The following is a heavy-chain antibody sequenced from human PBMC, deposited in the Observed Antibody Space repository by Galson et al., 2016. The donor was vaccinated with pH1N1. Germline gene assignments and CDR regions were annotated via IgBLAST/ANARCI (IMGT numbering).Heavy chain of an antibody. CDR1: GFTFSTYW. D-gene: IGHD2-8*02. J-gene: IGHJ4*02. CDR2: IKQDGSDK. Sequence: LRLSCAASGFTFSTYWMAWVRQAPGKGLEWVANIKQDGSDKNYVDSVKGRFTTSRDNAKNSLFLQVNSLRVEDTAVYYCARDSGGNLDYWGQGILVTVSS. V-gene: IGHV3-7*01. CDR3: ARDSGGNLDY.